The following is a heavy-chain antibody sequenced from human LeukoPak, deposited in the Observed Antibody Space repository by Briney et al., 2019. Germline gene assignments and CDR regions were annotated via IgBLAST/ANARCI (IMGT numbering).Heavy chain of an antibody. V-gene: IGHV1-2*02. J-gene: IGHJ3*02. CDR3: ASREMAKISNVFDI. D-gene: IGHD5-12*01. CDR2: INPNSGGT. Sequence: GASVKVSRKASGYTFTGYYMHWVRQAPGQGLEWMGWINPNSGGTNYAQKFQGRVTMTRDTSISTAYMELRRLRSDDTAVYYCASREMAKISNVFDIWGQGTMVTVSS. CDR1: GYTFTGYY.